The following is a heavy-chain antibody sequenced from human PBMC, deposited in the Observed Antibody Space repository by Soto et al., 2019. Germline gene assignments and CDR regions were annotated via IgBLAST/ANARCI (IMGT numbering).Heavy chain of an antibody. D-gene: IGHD1-7*01. V-gene: IGHV1-18*01. J-gene: IGHJ4*02. CDR3: ARGRTRALDY. CDR1: GYIFTSQG. CDR2: ISTYNGNP. Sequence: QIQLVQSGAEVKKPGASVKVSCKASGYIFTSQGISWVRQAPGQGLEWMGWISTYNGNPNYAQKLQGRVTMTTNTYTTTAFLELRSLTSDDTAVYYCARGRTRALDYWGQGTTVIVSS.